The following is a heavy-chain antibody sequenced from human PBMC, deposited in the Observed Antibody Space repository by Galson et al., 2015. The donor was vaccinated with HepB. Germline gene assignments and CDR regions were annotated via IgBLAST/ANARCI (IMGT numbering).Heavy chain of an antibody. Sequence: SCKASGGTFSSYAISWVRQAPGQGLEWMGRIIPILGIANYAQKFQGRVTITADKSTSTAYMELSSLRSEDTAVYYCARDSEPYYYDSTGGAFNIWGQGTMVTVSS. D-gene: IGHD3-22*01. CDR2: IIPILGIA. V-gene: IGHV1-69*04. CDR1: GGTFSSYA. CDR3: ARDSEPYYYDSTGGAFNI. J-gene: IGHJ3*02.